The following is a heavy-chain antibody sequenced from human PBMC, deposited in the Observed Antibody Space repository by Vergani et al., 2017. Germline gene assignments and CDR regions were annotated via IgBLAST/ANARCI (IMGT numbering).Heavy chain of an antibody. V-gene: IGHV3-30*01. CDR2: ISYDGSNK. D-gene: IGHD6-13*01. Sequence: QVQLVESGGGVVQPGRSLRLSCAASGFTFSSYAMHWVRQAPGKGLEWVAVISYDGSNKYYADSVKGRFTISRDNYKNTLYLQMNSLRAEDTAVYYCARDFAAAAGFAGYWGQGTLVTVSS. CDR1: GFTFSSYA. J-gene: IGHJ4*02. CDR3: ARDFAAAAGFAGY.